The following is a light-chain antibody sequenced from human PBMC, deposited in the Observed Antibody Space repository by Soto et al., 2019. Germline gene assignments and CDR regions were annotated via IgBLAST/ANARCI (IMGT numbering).Light chain of an antibody. CDR2: GAS. CDR3: QQYGSSYT. CDR1: QSVSSNY. J-gene: IGKJ2*01. Sequence: EIVLTQSPGTLSLSPGERATLSCRASQSVSSNYLAWYQLKPGQAPRLLIYGASIRATGLPDRFSGSGSGTDFTLTISRLEPEDFAVYYCQQYGSSYTFGQGTKLEIK. V-gene: IGKV3-20*01.